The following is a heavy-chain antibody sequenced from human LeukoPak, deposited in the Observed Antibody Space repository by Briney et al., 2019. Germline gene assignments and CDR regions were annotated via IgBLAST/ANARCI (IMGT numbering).Heavy chain of an antibody. CDR3: ARAPRSYYYDSSGYYPFDY. V-gene: IGHV7-4-1*02. CDR1: GYTFTSYA. D-gene: IGHD3-22*01. J-gene: IGHJ4*02. Sequence: GASVKVSCKASGYTFTSYAMNWVRQAPGQGLEWMGWINTNTGNPTYAQGFTGRFVFSLDTSVSTAYLQISSLKAEDTAVYYCARAPRSYYYDSSGYYPFDYWGQGTLVTVSS. CDR2: INTNTGNP.